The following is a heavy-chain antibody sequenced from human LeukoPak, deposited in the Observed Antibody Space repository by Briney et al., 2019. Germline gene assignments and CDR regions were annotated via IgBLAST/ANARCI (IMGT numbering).Heavy chain of an antibody. J-gene: IGHJ4*02. V-gene: IGHV3-30*02. CDR1: GFTFSSNG. Sequence: GGSLRLSCAPSGFTFSSNGLHWVRQAPGKGLEWVAFIRYDGSNEYYADSVKGRFTISRDNSKNTLYLQMNSLRTEDTAVYYCAKTGYSGSAYGTCYFDYWGQGTLVTVSS. CDR2: IRYDGSNE. D-gene: IGHD5-12*01. CDR3: AKTGYSGSAYGTCYFDY.